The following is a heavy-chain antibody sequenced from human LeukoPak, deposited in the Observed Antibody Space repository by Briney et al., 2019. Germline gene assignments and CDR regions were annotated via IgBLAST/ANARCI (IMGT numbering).Heavy chain of an antibody. CDR1: GYSISSGYY. Sequence: SETLSLTCAVSGYSISSGYYWGWIRQPPGKGLEWIGSIYHSGSTYYNPSLKSRVTISVDTSKNQFSLKLSSVTAADTAVYYCARGTTIFGVVSPNQDYWGQGTLVTVSS. CDR3: ARGTTIFGVVSPNQDY. J-gene: IGHJ4*02. V-gene: IGHV4-38-2*01. CDR2: IYHSGST. D-gene: IGHD3-3*01.